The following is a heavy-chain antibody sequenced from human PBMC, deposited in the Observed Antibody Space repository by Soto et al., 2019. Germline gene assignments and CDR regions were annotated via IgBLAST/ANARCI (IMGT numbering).Heavy chain of an antibody. CDR1: GYTFINYY. CDR3: VSLDRYSDGNHEVGS. CDR2: VNPRSGDT. D-gene: IGHD5-18*01. J-gene: IGHJ5*02. Sequence: ASVKVSCKASGYTFINYYIHWVRQAPGQGLEWMGWVNPRSGDTNYAQKFQGRVTMTRDTSISTAYMELSSLRSEDTAVYYCVSLDRYSDGNHEVGSWGQGTLVTVSS. V-gene: IGHV1-2*02.